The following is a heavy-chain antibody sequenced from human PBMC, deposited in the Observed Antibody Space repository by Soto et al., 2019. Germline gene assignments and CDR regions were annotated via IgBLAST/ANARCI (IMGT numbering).Heavy chain of an antibody. Sequence: DVQLVESGGGLVQPGGSLRLSCAASGFTFSTYRMKWVRQAPGKGLEWLSYISSSGSSIYYAASVKYRFTIFRDHANNSLYLQMNSLRDEDTAVYYCARGMVSCSFDSWGPGTLVTVSS. D-gene: IGHD2-2*01. CDR2: ISSSGSSI. J-gene: IGHJ4*02. CDR3: ARGMVSCSFDS. V-gene: IGHV3-48*02. CDR1: GFTFSTYR.